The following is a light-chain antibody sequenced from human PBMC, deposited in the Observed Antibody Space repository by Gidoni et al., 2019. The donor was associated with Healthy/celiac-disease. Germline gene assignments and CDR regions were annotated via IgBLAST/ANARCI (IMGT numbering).Light chain of an antibody. CDR1: TGAVTSGHY. Sequence: QAVVTQEPSLTVSPGGPVTLTCGSSTGAVTSGHYPYWFQQKPGQAPRTLIYDTSNKHSWTPARFSGSLLGGKAALTLSGAQPEDEAEYYCLLSYSGARPWVFGGGTKLTAL. V-gene: IGLV7-46*01. CDR3: LLSYSGARPWV. CDR2: DTS. J-gene: IGLJ3*02.